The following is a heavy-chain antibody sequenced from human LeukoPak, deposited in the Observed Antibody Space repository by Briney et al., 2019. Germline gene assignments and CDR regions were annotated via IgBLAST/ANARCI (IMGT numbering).Heavy chain of an antibody. D-gene: IGHD2-15*01. J-gene: IGHJ3*02. CDR2: VSFGECT. CDR3: VRASVESGGAFDI. CDR1: GGSISTDY. Sequence: SETLSLTCTVSGGSISTDYWSWIRQPPGKGLDWIGYVSFGECTNYNPSLKSRVITSAYTSKNQFSLNLTSVTAADTAVYYCVRASVESGGAFDIWGQGTMVTVSS. V-gene: IGHV4-59*01.